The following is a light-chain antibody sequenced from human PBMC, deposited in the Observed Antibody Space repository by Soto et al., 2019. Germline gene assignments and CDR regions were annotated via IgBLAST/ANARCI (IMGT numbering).Light chain of an antibody. Sequence: SVRTQPASVSGSTAEVATISCNGTSSDVGGYNYVSWYQQHPGKAPKLMIYDVSNRPSGVSNRFSGSKSGNTASLTISGLQAEDEAAYYCISYTSSSTPYVFGTGTKVTVL. J-gene: IGLJ1*01. V-gene: IGLV2-14*01. CDR3: ISYTSSSTPYV. CDR2: DVS. CDR1: SSDVGGYNY.